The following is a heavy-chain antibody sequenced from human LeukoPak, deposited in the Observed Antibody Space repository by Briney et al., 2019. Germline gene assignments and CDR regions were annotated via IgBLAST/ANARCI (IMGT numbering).Heavy chain of an antibody. CDR3: ARDGVEMATPRPYLN. J-gene: IGHJ4*02. V-gene: IGHV1-69*13. CDR2: IIPIFGTA. CDR1: GGTFSSYA. D-gene: IGHD5-24*01. Sequence: ASVKVSCKASGGTFSSYAISWVRQAPGQGLEWMGGIIPIFGTANYAQKFQGRVTITADESTSTAYMELSSLRSEDTAVYYCARDGVEMATPRPYLNWGQGALVTVSS.